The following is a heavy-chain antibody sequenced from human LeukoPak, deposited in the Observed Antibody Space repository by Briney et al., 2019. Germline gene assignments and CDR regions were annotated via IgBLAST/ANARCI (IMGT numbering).Heavy chain of an antibody. CDR3: AKGLYNYALDV. CDR2: IGARDGRT. J-gene: IGHJ6*02. V-gene: IGHV3-23*01. Sequence: GGSLRLSCAASGFTFRNYAMTWVRQAPGKGLDWVALIGARDGRTYYADPVKGRFSISRDNFKNTLYLQMNSLRAEDTAIYYCAKGLYNYALDVWGQGTAVTVSS. CDR1: GFTFRNYA.